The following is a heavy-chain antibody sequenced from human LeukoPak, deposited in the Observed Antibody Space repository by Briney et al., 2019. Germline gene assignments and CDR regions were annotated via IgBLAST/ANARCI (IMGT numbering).Heavy chain of an antibody. CDR1: GGSISSYY. CDR2: IYYSGST. J-gene: IGHJ6*03. CDR3: ARGQQQLQVYYYYMDV. Sequence: SETLSLTCTVSGGSISSYYWSWIRQPPGKGLEWIGYIYYSGSTNYNPSLKSRVTISVDTSKNQFSLKLSSVTAADTAVYYCARGQQQLQVYYYYMDVWGKGTPVTVSS. D-gene: IGHD6-13*01. V-gene: IGHV4-59*01.